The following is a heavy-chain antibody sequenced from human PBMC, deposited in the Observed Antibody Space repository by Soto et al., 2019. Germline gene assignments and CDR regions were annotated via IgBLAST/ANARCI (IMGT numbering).Heavy chain of an antibody. CDR3: ARADYDILTGYYYYGMDV. CDR1: GFTFSSYS. CDR2: ISSSSSYI. J-gene: IGHJ6*02. V-gene: IGHV3-21*01. Sequence: EVQLVESGGGLVKPGGSLRLSCAASGFTFSSYSMNWVRQAPGKGLEWVSSISSSSSYIYYADSVKGRFTISRDNAKNSLYLKMNSLRAEDTAVYYCARADYDILTGYYYYGMDVWGQGTTVTVSS. D-gene: IGHD3-9*01.